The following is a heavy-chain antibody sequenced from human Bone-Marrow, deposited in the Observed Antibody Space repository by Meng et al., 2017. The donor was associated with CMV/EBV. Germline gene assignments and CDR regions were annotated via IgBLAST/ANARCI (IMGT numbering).Heavy chain of an antibody. CDR2: ISWNSGSI. CDR3: AKASPDSSSWFGYYFDY. J-gene: IGHJ4*02. CDR1: GFTFDDYA. V-gene: IGHV3-9*03. D-gene: IGHD6-13*01. Sequence: SLKISCAASGFTFDDYAMHWVRQAPGKGLEWVSGISWNSGSIGYADSVKGRFTISRDNAKNSLYLQMNSLRAEDMGLYYCAKASPDSSSWFGYYFDYWGQGTLVTVSS.